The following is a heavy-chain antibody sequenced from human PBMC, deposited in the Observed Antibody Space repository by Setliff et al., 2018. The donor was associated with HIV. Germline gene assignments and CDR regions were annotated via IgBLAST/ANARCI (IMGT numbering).Heavy chain of an antibody. D-gene: IGHD1-26*01. Sequence: LRLSCAASGFTFRSYAMHWVRQAPGKGLEWVADISHDGSIEDYVDSVKGRFTISRDNAKNSLYMQMNSLRAEDTAVYCCARELQWSRDSGREEDYWGQGTLVTVSS. J-gene: IGHJ4*02. V-gene: IGHV3-30*04. CDR3: ARELQWSRDSGREEDY. CDR2: ISHDGSIE. CDR1: GFTFRSYA.